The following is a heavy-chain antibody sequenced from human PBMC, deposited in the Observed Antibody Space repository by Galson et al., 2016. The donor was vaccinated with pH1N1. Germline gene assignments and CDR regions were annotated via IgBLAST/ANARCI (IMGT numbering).Heavy chain of an antibody. Sequence: QSGAEVKKPGESLRISCKGSGYSFTSYWINWVRQMPGKGLEWMGRIDPSDSYTNYSPSFQGHVTISADKSISTAYLQWSSLKASDTAMYYCARFKAADSSDKAVDIGGQGTMVTVSS. J-gene: IGHJ3*02. CDR3: ARFKAADSSDKAVDI. V-gene: IGHV5-10-1*01. D-gene: IGHD3-9*01. CDR2: IDPSDSYT. CDR1: GYSFTSYW.